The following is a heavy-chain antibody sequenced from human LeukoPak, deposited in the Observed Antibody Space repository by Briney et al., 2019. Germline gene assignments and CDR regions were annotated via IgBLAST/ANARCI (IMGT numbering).Heavy chain of an antibody. D-gene: IGHD3-3*01. CDR2: NSGST. CDR3: ARGSTIFGVVMTH. V-gene: IGHV4-39*01. J-gene: IGHJ4*02. Sequence: SETLSLTCTVSGGSINTNNYYWGWIRQPPGKGLEWIGSNSGSTYYNPSLKSRVTISVDTSKNQFSLKLSSVTAADTAMYYCARGSTIFGVVMTHWGQGTLVTVSS. CDR1: GGSINTNNYY.